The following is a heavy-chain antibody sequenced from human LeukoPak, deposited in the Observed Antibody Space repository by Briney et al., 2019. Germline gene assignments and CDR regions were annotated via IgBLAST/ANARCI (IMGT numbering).Heavy chain of an antibody. CDR1: GGSISYDY. Sequence: SETLSLTCTVSGGSISYDYWSWLRQSPGKRLEWIGYIHYSGATNYSPSLKSRVTISVDTSKNQFSLKLSSVTAADTALYYCATLRGASTAVFDFWGQGALVTVSS. J-gene: IGHJ4*02. V-gene: IGHV4-59*08. CDR2: IHYSGAT. D-gene: IGHD2-21*02. CDR3: ATLRGASTAVFDF.